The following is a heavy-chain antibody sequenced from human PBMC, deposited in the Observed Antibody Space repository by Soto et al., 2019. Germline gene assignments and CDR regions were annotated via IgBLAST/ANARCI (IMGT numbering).Heavy chain of an antibody. CDR2: ISGSAGST. CDR3: AKAGGAAGTVDYFDY. Sequence: SCAASGFTFSNYAINWVRQSPGKGLEWVSVISGSAGSTYYADSVKGRFTITRDNSKNTLYLQMSSLRAEDTAVYYCAKAGGAAGTVDYFDYWGQGTLVTVSS. CDR1: GFTFSNYA. D-gene: IGHD6-13*01. V-gene: IGHV3-23*01. J-gene: IGHJ4*02.